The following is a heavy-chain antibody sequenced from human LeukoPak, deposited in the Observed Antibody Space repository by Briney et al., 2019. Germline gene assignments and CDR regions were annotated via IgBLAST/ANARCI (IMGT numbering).Heavy chain of an antibody. CDR3: AREDGDYAFDY. CDR1: GFTFSSYA. V-gene: IGHV3-30-3*01. D-gene: IGHD4-17*01. CDR2: ISYGGSNK. Sequence: TGGSLRLSCAASGFTFSSYAMHWVRQAPGKGLEWVAVISYGGSNKYYADSVKGRFTISRDNSKNTLYLQMNSLRAEDTAAYYCAREDGDYAFDYWGQGTLVTVSS. J-gene: IGHJ4*02.